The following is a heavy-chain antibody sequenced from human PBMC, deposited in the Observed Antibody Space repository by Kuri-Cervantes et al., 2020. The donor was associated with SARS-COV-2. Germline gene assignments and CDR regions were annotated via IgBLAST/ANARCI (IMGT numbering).Heavy chain of an antibody. J-gene: IGHJ4*02. CDR3: ATPYWDYYDSSGYYYLDY. CDR2: ISWNSGSI. Sequence: GGSLRLSCAASGFTFDDYAMHWVRQAPGKGLEWVSGISWNSGSIGHADSVKGRFTISRDNSKNTLYLQMNSLRAEDTAVYYCATPYWDYYDSSGYYYLDYWGQGALVTVSS. V-gene: IGHV3-9*01. D-gene: IGHD3-22*01. CDR1: GFTFDDYA.